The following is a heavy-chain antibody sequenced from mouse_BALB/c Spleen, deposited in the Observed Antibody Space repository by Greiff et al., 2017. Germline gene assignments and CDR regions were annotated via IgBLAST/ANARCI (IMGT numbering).Heavy chain of an antibody. CDR3: ARSNGNYEGYAMDY. CDR2: IDPSDSET. V-gene: IGHV1-69*02. Sequence: QVQLQQPGAELVKPGAPVKLSCKASGYTFTSYWMNWVKQRPGRGLEWIGRIDPSDSETHYNQKFKDKATLTVDKSSSTAYIQLSSLTSEDSAVYYCARSNGNYEGYAMDYWGQGTSVTVSS. D-gene: IGHD2-1*01. J-gene: IGHJ4*01. CDR1: GYTFTSYW.